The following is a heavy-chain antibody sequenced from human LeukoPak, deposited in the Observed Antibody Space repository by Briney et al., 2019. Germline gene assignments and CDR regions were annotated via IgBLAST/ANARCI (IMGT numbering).Heavy chain of an antibody. CDR3: ARRCSSTSCYSYAFYMGV. Sequence: PSETLSLTCTVSGGSISSSSYYWGWIRQPPGKGLEWIGSIYYSGSTYYNPSLKSRVTISVDTSKNQFSLKLSSVTAADTAVYYCARRCSSTSCYSYAFYMGVWGKGTTVTVSS. CDR1: GGSISSSSYY. V-gene: IGHV4-39*01. CDR2: IYYSGST. J-gene: IGHJ6*03. D-gene: IGHD2-2*01.